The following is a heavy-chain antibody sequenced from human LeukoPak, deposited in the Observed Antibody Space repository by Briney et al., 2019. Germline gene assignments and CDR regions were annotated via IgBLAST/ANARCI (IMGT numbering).Heavy chain of an antibody. J-gene: IGHJ4*02. V-gene: IGHV3-33*01. D-gene: IGHD6-6*01. CDR1: GFTFSSYG. Sequence: GRSLRLSCAASGFTFSSYGMHWVRQAPGKGLEWVAVIWYDGSNKYYADSVKGQFTISRDSSKNTLYLQMNSLRAEDTAVYYCARDGAPYSSSSGDYWGQGTLVTVSS. CDR2: IWYDGSNK. CDR3: ARDGAPYSSSSGDY.